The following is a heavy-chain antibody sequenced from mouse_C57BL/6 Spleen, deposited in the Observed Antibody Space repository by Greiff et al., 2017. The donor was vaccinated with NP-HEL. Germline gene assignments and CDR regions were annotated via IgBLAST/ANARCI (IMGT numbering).Heavy chain of an antibody. J-gene: IGHJ3*01. CDR2: IYPGSGNT. Sequence: VQLQQSGAELVRPGASVKLSCKASGYTFTDYYINWVKQRPGQGLEWIARIYPGSGNTYYNEKFKGKATLTAEKSSSTAYMQLSSLTSEDSAVYFCASAITTVGPCAYWGQGTLVTVSA. CDR3: ASAITTVGPCAY. CDR1: GYTFTDYY. V-gene: IGHV1-76*01. D-gene: IGHD1-1*01.